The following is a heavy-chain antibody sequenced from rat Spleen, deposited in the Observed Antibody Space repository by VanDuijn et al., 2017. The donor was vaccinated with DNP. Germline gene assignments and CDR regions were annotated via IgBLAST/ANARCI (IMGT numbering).Heavy chain of an antibody. V-gene: IGHV5S10*01. J-gene: IGHJ4*01. CDR3: ARDNYVTSGAMDA. D-gene: IGHD1-11*01. Sequence: EVQLVESGGGLVQPGRSLKLSCAASGFTFSDYNMAWVRQAPKKGLEWVATIIYDGLRPYYRDSVKGRFTISRDDAKSALYLQMDSLRSEDTATYYCARDNYVTSGAMDAWGQGTSVTVSS. CDR2: IIYDGLRP. CDR1: GFTFSDYN.